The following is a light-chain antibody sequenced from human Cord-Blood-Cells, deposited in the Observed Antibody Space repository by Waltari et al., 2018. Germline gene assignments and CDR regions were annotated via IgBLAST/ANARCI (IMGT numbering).Light chain of an antibody. CDR1: QAISHY. V-gene: IGKV1-33*01. CDR2: DAS. CDR3: QQYDNLPWT. J-gene: IGKJ1*01. Sequence: DIQMTQSPSSLSASVGDRVTITCQASQAISHYLNWYQQKPGKAPKLLIYDASNLETGVPSRFSGSGSGTEFTFTISSLQPEDIATYYCQQYDNLPWTFGQGTKVEIK.